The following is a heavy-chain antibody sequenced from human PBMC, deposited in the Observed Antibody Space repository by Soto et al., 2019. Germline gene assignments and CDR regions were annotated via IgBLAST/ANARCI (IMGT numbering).Heavy chain of an antibody. D-gene: IGHD3-10*01. Sequence: QVQLVQSGAEVKKPGSSVKVSCKASGGIFSTYAISWLRQAPGQGLEWMGGIIPIFGTPNYAQRFQGRDTITADESTSTAYMELSRLRREDTAVYYCARDRDDYGAGNYYNRIGFWGQGTLVTVSS. J-gene: IGHJ4*02. CDR3: ARDRDDYGAGNYYNRIGF. CDR1: GGIFSTYA. CDR2: IIPIFGTP. V-gene: IGHV1-69*01.